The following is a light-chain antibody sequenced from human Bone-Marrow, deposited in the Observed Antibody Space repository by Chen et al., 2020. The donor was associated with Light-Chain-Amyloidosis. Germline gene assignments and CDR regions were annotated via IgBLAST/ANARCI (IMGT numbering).Light chain of an antibody. Sequence: DIVMTPSPDSLTLSLGARATINCKSSQSVLYSSNNKNYLAWYQQKPGQPPNLLIYWASTRKSGVPDRFSGSGSGTDFTLTISSLQAEDVAVYYCHQYYSPDSFGQGTKLEIK. J-gene: IGKJ2*03. CDR1: QSVLYSSNNKNY. V-gene: IGKV4-1*01. CDR3: HQYYSPDS. CDR2: WAS.